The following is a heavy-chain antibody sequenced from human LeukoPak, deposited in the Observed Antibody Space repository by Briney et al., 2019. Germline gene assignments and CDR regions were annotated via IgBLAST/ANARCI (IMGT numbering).Heavy chain of an antibody. CDR2: ISSSGSYI. D-gene: IGHD2/OR15-2a*01. CDR1: GFTLSNAW. V-gene: IGHV3-21*05. J-gene: IGHJ4*02. Sequence: GGSLRLSCAASGFTLSNAWVNWVRQAPGKGLEWVSYISSSGSYIYYADSVKGRFTISRDNANKSLYLQLNSLRAEDTAVYFCAREPIYGLNFDYWGQGTLVTVSS. CDR3: AREPIYGLNFDY.